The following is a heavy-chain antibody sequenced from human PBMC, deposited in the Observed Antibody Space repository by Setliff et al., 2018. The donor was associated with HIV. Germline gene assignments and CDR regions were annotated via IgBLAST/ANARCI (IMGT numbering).Heavy chain of an antibody. CDR2: IYSSGTT. J-gene: IGHJ6*03. Sequence: SETLSLTCTFSGDSISSGNYYWSWIRQPAGKGLEWIGRIYSSGTTNYNPSLQSRITMSVDTSKNQFSLQLTSVTAADTAVYYCARSGNILTDYSYYSYFMDVWGGGTTVTVSS. CDR1: GDSISSGNYY. CDR3: ARSGNILTDYSYYSYFMDV. V-gene: IGHV4-61*02. D-gene: IGHD3-9*01.